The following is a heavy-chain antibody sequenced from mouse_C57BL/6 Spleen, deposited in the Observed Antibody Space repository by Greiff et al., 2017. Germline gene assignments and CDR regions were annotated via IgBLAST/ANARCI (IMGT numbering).Heavy chain of an antibody. CDR3: AKKDYYGSSDYYAMDY. Sequence: VQLQQSGPGLVQPSQSLSITCTVSGFSLTSYGVHWVRQSPGKGLEWLGVIWRGGSTDYNAAFMSRLSITKDNSKSQVFFKMNSLQADDTAIYYCAKKDYYGSSDYYAMDYWGQGTSVTVSS. CDR1: GFSLTSYG. D-gene: IGHD1-1*01. CDR2: IWRGGST. V-gene: IGHV2-5*01. J-gene: IGHJ4*01.